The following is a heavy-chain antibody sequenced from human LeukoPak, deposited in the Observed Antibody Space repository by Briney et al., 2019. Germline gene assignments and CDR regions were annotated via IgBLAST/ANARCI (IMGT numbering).Heavy chain of an antibody. CDR2: ISWNSGSI. CDR1: GFTFDDYA. J-gene: IGHJ4*02. CDR3: AKDEGYCSSTSCYAGIDY. V-gene: IGHV3-9*01. D-gene: IGHD2-2*01. Sequence: GGSLRLSCAASGFTFDDYAMHWVRQAPGKGLEWVSGISWNSGSIGYADSVKGRFTISRDNAKNSLYLQMNSLRAEDTALYYCAKDEGYCSSTSCYAGIDYWGQGTLVTVSS.